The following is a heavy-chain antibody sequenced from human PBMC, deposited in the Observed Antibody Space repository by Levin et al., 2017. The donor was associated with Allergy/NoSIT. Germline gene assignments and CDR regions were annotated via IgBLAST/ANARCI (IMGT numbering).Heavy chain of an antibody. Sequence: PGGSLRLSCAASGFTFDDYAMHWVRLAPGKGLEWVSGISWNSGSIGYADSVKGRFTISRDNAKNSLYLQMNSLRAEDTALYYCAKGPFLEWLFTYMDVWGKGTTVTVSS. CDR3: AKGPFLEWLFTYMDV. CDR2: ISWNSGSI. D-gene: IGHD3-3*01. CDR1: GFTFDDYA. J-gene: IGHJ6*03. V-gene: IGHV3-9*01.